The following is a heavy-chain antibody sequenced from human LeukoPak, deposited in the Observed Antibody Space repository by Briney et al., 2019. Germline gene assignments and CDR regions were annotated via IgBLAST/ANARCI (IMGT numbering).Heavy chain of an antibody. J-gene: IGHJ4*02. V-gene: IGHV1-2*02. CDR1: GYTFTGYY. CDR2: INPNSGGT. Sequence: ASVKVSCKASGYTFTGYYMHWVRQAPGQGLEWMGWINPNSGGTNYAQKFQGRVTMTTDTSTSTAYMELRSLRSDDTAVYYCARDTPWPDYWGQGTLVTVSS. CDR3: ARDTPWPDY.